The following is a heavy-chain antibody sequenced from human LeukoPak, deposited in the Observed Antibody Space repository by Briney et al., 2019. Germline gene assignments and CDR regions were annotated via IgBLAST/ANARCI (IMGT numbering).Heavy chain of an antibody. CDR1: GYTFTSYD. J-gene: IGHJ1*01. V-gene: IGHV1-8*01. Sequence: ASVKVSCKASGYTFTSYDINWVRQATGQGLEWMGWMNPNSGNTGYAQKFQGRVTMTRNTSISTAYMELSSLRSEDTAVYYCAIGIKSTTYYDFWSGYYTQHWGQGTLVTVSS. CDR3: AIGIKSTTYYDFWSGYYTQH. CDR2: MNPNSGNT. D-gene: IGHD3-3*01.